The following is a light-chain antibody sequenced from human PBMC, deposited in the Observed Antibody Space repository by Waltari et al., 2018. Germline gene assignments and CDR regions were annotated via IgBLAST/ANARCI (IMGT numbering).Light chain of an antibody. V-gene: IGLV2-14*03. CDR1: SSDIGSYNY. J-gene: IGLJ2*01. Sequence: QSALTQPASVSGSPGQSITISCTGTSSDIGSYNYVSWYQQHPGKAPKLMIYDVSNRPSGVSSRFSGSKSGNTASLTISGLQTEDEADYYCNSYTSSNTLVFGGGTKLTV. CDR3: NSYTSSNTLV. CDR2: DVS.